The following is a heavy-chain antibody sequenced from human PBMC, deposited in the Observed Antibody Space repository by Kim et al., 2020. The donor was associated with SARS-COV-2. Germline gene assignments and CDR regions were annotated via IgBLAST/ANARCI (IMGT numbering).Heavy chain of an antibody. CDR2: ISARDGAT. Sequence: ASVKVSCKACGYMFTSYGFSWVRQAPGQGLEWLGWISARDGATKYGLKVQGRVIMTTDTSTNTAYMELWSLRFDDTAMYYCARGAYGDVSFDYWGQGPLITVSS. V-gene: IGHV1-18*04. J-gene: IGHJ4*02. CDR3: ARGAYGDVSFDY. CDR1: GYMFTSYG. D-gene: IGHD4-17*01.